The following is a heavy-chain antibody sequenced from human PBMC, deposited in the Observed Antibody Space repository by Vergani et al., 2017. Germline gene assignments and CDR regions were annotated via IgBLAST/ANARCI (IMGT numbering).Heavy chain of an antibody. V-gene: IGHV3-21*06. Sequence: VQLVESGGGLVKPGGSLRLSCAASGFTFSDFSMSWVRQAPGKGLEGVAFIGSSGPYINYADSVKGRFIISRDNTNNSLFLQLRSLRAEDAGVYYCARDCTSGGCPDNYGMDVWGQGATVTVSS. J-gene: IGHJ6*02. CDR1: GFTFSDFS. CDR3: ARDCTSGGCPDNYGMDV. CDR2: IGSSGPYI. D-gene: IGHD2-8*01.